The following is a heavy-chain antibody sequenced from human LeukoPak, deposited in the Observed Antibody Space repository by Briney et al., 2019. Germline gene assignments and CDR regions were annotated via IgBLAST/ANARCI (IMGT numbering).Heavy chain of an antibody. Sequence: GSLRLSCAASGFTVSSNYMSWVRQAPGKGLEWVSVIYSGGSTYYADSVKGRFTISRDNSKNTLYLQMNSLRAEDTAVYYCARAGDSSGWGYFDYWGQGTLVTVSS. CDR3: ARAGDSSGWGYFDY. J-gene: IGHJ4*02. D-gene: IGHD6-19*01. CDR2: IYSGGST. CDR1: GFTVSSNY. V-gene: IGHV3-53*01.